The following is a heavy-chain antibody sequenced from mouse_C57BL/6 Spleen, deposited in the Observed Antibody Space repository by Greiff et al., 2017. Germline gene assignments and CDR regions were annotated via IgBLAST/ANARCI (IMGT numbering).Heavy chain of an antibody. V-gene: IGHV5-4*01. CDR1: GFTFSSYA. CDR2: ISGGGSYT. J-gene: IGHJ3*01. Sequence: EVKLVESGGGLVKPGGSLKLSCAASGFTFSSYAMSWVRQTPEKRLEWVATISGGGSYTYYPDNVKGRFTISRDTAKNNLYLQMSHLQSEDTAMYYCARDQRNSPWFAYWGQGTLVTVAT. CDR3: ARDQRNSPWFAY.